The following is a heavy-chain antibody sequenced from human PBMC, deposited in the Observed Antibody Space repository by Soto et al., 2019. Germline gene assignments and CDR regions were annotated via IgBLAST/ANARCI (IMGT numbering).Heavy chain of an antibody. CDR3: AKATATSGGAFEI. CDR1: GFICSSYD. D-gene: IGHD1-1*01. Sequence: GGSLRLSCAVSGFICSSYDMSWVRQAPGKGLEWVSTILVGGSPHYEDSVKGRFTISRDTSKNTVYLQMNSLTAGDTAVYYCAKATATSGGAFEIYGQGAMVTVSS. J-gene: IGHJ3*02. V-gene: IGHV3-23*01. CDR2: ILVGGSP.